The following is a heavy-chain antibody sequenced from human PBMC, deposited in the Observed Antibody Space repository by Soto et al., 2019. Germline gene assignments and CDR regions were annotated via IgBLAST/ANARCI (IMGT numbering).Heavy chain of an antibody. Sequence: EVQLVESGGGLVKPGGSLRLSCAASGFTFSSYSMNWVRQAPGKGLEWVSSISSSSSYIYYADSVKGRFTISRDNAKNSLYLQMNSLRAEDTAVYYCARVRNKLHSGSYYCYWGQGTLVTVSS. CDR3: ARVRNKLHSGSYYCY. V-gene: IGHV3-21*01. D-gene: IGHD1-26*01. CDR2: ISSSSSYI. J-gene: IGHJ4*02. CDR1: GFTFSSYS.